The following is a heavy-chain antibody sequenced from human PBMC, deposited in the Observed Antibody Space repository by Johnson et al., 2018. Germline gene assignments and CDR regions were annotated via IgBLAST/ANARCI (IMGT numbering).Heavy chain of an antibody. CDR3: AKDNVFRYSSSSGGYYYGMDV. J-gene: IGHJ6*02. V-gene: IGHV3-23*04. CDR2: LSGSGGST. Sequence: VQLVESGGGLVQPGGSLRLSCAASGFTFSSYAMSWVRQAPGKGLEWVSALSGSGGSTYYADSVTGRFPISRDNSKNKMYLQMTSLRADDTAIYYCAKDNVFRYSSSSGGYYYGMDVWGQGTTVTVSS. D-gene: IGHD6-6*01. CDR1: GFTFSSYA.